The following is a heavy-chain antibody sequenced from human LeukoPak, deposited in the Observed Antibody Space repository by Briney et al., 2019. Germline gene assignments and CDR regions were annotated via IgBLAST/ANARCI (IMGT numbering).Heavy chain of an antibody. V-gene: IGHV1-46*01. D-gene: IGHD6-6*01. CDR2: INPSGGST. CDR3: ARDNHGSTGGFSLYSSSSGGAFDI. J-gene: IGHJ3*02. CDR1: GYTFTSYY. Sequence: ASVKVSCKASGYTFTSYYMHWVRQAPGQGLEWMGIINPSGGSTSYAQKFLGRVTMTRDMSTSTVYMELSSLRSEDTAVYYCARDNHGSTGGFSLYSSSSGGAFDIWGQGTMVTVSS.